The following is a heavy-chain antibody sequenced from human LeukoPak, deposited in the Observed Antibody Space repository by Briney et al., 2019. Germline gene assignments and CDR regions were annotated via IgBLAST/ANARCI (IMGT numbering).Heavy chain of an antibody. CDR2: IRYDGSNK. Sequence: GGSLRLSCAASGFTFSSYGMHWVRQAPGKGLEWVAFIRYDGSNKYYADSVKGRFTISRDNSKNTLYLQMNSLRAEDTAVYYCAKEDCSSTSCLYNWFDPWGQGTLVTVSS. CDR3: AKEDCSSTSCLYNWFDP. CDR1: GFTFSSYG. J-gene: IGHJ5*02. D-gene: IGHD2-2*01. V-gene: IGHV3-30*02.